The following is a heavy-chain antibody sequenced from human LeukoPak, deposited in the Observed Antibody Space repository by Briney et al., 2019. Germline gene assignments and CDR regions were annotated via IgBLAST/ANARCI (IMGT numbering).Heavy chain of an antibody. CDR1: GFTFDDYG. CDR2: INWNGGST. J-gene: IGHJ4*02. CDR3: ARASCSSTSCYRNY. Sequence: GGSLRLSCAASGFTFDDYGMSWVRQAPGKGLEWVSGINWNGGSTGYADSVKGRFTISRDSAKNSLYLQMNSLRAEDTALYYCARASCSSTSCYRNYWGQGTLVTVSS. V-gene: IGHV3-20*04. D-gene: IGHD2-2*01.